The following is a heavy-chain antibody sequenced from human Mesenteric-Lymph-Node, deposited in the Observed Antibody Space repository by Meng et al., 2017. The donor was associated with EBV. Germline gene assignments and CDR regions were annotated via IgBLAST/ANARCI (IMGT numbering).Heavy chain of an antibody. CDR3: ARDSWSGYPYIDY. CDR2: IIPIFGTA. Sequence: QVQLVQAGAEVKKPGASVKVSCKASGYTFTSSGISWVRRAPGQGLEWMGGIIPIFGTANYAQKFQGRVTITADESTSTAYMELSSLRSEDTAVYYCARDSWSGYPYIDYWGQGTLVTVSS. D-gene: IGHD3-3*01. CDR1: GYTFTSSG. V-gene: IGHV1-69*13. J-gene: IGHJ4*02.